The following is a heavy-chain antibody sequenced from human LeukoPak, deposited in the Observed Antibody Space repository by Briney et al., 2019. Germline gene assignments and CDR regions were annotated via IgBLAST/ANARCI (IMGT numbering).Heavy chain of an antibody. CDR3: AKVPRYCSGGSCYGGYFDS. D-gene: IGHD2-15*01. CDR2: ISGSGGST. J-gene: IGHJ4*02. CDR1: GVIFNNYA. Sequence: PGGSLRLSCAVSGVIFNNYAMSWVRQAPGRGLEWVSGISGSGGSTYYADSVKGRFTISRDNSKNTLYLQMNSLRAEDTAVYYCAKVPRYCSGGSCYGGYFDSWGQGTLVTVSS. V-gene: IGHV3-23*01.